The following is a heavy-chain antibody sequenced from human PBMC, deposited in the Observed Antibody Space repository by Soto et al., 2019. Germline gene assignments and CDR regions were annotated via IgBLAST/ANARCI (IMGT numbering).Heavy chain of an antibody. V-gene: IGHV4-59*01. J-gene: IGHJ4*02. CDR3: ARGFKWFGELLFDY. CDR2: TYYSGST. Sequence: SETLSPTFTVSGGSISSYYWSWIRQPPGKGLEWIGYTYYSGSTNYNPSLKRRVTISVDTSKNQFSLKLSSVTAADTAVYYCARGFKWFGELLFDYWGEGTLVTVS. D-gene: IGHD3-10*01. CDR1: GGSISSYY.